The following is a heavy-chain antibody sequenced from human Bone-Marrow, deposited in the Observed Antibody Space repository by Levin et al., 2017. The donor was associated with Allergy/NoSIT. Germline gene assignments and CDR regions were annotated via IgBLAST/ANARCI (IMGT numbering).Heavy chain of an antibody. V-gene: IGHV3-30*04. CDR1: GFTFSSYA. CDR2: ISYDGRIK. CDR3: ATDGYSYAFSYFHH. J-gene: IGHJ1*01. D-gene: IGHD5-18*01. Sequence: GGSLRLSCTASGFTFSSYAMDWVRQAPGKGREGVALISYDGRIKNYADSVKGRFTISRDDSKNTLFLQMNDLRPDDTSVYYCATDGYSYAFSYFHHWGQGTLVTVSS.